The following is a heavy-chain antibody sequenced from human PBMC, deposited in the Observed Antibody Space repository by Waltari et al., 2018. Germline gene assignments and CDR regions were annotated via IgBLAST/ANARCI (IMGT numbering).Heavy chain of an antibody. D-gene: IGHD5-12*01. Sequence: QVQLQQWGAGLLKPSETLSVTCEVFDDSFSKYYWVWIRQSPGKGLEWLGEINRSGSTNYNPSLKGRVTISLDMSKKQVSLRVTSVTAADTAVYYCAREYSSFEPIFDYWGRGTLVTVSS. V-gene: IGHV4-34*02. J-gene: IGHJ4*02. CDR1: DDSFSKYY. CDR3: AREYSSFEPIFDY. CDR2: INRSGST.